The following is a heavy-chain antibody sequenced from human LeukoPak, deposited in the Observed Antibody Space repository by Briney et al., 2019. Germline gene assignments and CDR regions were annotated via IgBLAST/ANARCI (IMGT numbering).Heavy chain of an antibody. CDR1: GFTVSSNY. CDR3: ARLDFWSAPKDY. V-gene: IGHV3-66*02. J-gene: IGHJ4*02. Sequence: GGSLRLSCAASGFTVSSNYMSWVRQAPGKGLEWVSVIYSGGSTYYADSVKGRFTISRDKSKNTLYLQMNSLRAEDTAVYYCARLDFWSAPKDYWGQGTLVTVSS. D-gene: IGHD3-3*01. CDR2: IYSGGST.